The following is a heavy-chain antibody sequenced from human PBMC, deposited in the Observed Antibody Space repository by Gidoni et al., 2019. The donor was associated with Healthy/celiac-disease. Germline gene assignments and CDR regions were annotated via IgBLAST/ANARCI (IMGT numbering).Heavy chain of an antibody. J-gene: IGHJ4*02. V-gene: IGHV3-30-3*01. Sequence: QVQLVESGGGVVQPGRSLRLSCAASGFTFSRYAMHWVRQAPGTGLEWVAVISYDGSNKYYADFVKGRFTIYRDNSKNTLYLQMNSLRAEDTAVYYCARAGGEYSYGFFDYWGQGTLVTVSS. CDR2: ISYDGSNK. D-gene: IGHD5-18*01. CDR1: GFTFSRYA. CDR3: ARAGGEYSYGFFDY.